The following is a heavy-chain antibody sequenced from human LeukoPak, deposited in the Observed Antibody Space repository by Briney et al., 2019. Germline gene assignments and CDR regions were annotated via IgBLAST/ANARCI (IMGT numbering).Heavy chain of an antibody. J-gene: IGHJ4*02. CDR1: GYTFTSYY. V-gene: IGHV1-2*02. CDR3: ARDRGIAAAGLIDY. CDR2: INPNSCGT. D-gene: IGHD6-13*01. Sequence: GASVKVSCKASGYTFTSYYMHWVRQAPGQGLEWMGWINPNSCGTNYAQKFQGRVTMTRDTSIRTAYMELSRLRSDDTAVYYCARDRGIAAAGLIDYWGQGTLVTVSS.